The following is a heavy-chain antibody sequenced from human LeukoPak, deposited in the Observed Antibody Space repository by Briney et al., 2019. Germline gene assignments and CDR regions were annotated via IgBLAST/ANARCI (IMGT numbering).Heavy chain of an antibody. D-gene: IGHD3-16*01. CDR2: INHSGST. J-gene: IGHJ4*02. CDR3: ARGAPYGGHGY. Sequence: SETLSLTCAVYGGSFSGYYWSWIRQPPGKGLEWIGEINHSGSTNYNPSLKSRVTISVDTSKNQFSLTLSSVTAADTAVYYCARGAPYGGHGYWGQGTLVTVSS. CDR1: GGSFSGYY. V-gene: IGHV4-34*01.